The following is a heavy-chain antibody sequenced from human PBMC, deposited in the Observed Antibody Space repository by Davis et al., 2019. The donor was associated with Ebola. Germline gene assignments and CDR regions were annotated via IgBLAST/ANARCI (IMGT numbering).Heavy chain of an antibody. D-gene: IGHD3-10*01. J-gene: IGHJ6*02. V-gene: IGHV1-3*01. CDR2: INAGNGNR. Sequence: AASVKVSCKASGYTFNNYVIQWVRQAPGQRLEWMGWINAGNGNRKYSQKLEARITITRDTSANTVYMELSSLTSEDTAVYYCAREGGLVRGVIVPWNYGMDVWGQGTTVTVSS. CDR3: AREGGLVRGVIVPWNYGMDV. CDR1: GYTFNNYV.